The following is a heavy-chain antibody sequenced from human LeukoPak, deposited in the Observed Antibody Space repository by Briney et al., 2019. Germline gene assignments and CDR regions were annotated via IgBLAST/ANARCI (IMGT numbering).Heavy chain of an antibody. V-gene: IGHV3-49*04. Sequence: PGRSLRLSCTASGFTSGDYAMSWVRQAPGKGLEWVGFIKSQAFGGTTEYAASVRGRFTISRDDSKSIAYLQMNSLKTEDTAVYYCTRVRKNKTYYYDSSGYYFEYWGQGALVTVSS. CDR1: GFTSGDYA. J-gene: IGHJ4*02. D-gene: IGHD3-22*01. CDR2: IKSQAFGGTT. CDR3: TRVRKNKTYYYDSSGYYFEY.